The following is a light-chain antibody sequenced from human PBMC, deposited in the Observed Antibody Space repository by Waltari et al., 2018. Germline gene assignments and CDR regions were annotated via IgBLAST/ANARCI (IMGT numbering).Light chain of an antibody. V-gene: IGLV2-8*01. CDR2: EVT. Sequence: QSVLTQPPSATGSPGQSVTISCTGTNSDVGAYNYVSWYHQHPGKVPNLLIYEVTKRPSGVPGRFSGSTTGNPAPLTVSGLQADDEADYYCSSYAHNNHFVFGTGTKVTVL. CDR1: NSDVGAYNY. J-gene: IGLJ1*01. CDR3: SSYAHNNHFV.